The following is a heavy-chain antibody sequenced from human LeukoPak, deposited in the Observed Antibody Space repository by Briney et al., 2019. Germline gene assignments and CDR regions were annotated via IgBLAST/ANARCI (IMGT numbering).Heavy chain of an antibody. CDR1: GGTFSTYS. CDR3: STIFGVVAGDDAFDI. CDR2: IIPLFGTA. D-gene: IGHD3-3*01. V-gene: IGHV1-69*13. J-gene: IGHJ3*02. Sequence: SVKVSCKASGGTFSTYSISWVRQAPGQGLEWMGGIIPLFGTADYAQMFQDRVTITADESTTTAYMELTSLRSEDTAVYYCSTIFGVVAGDDAFDIWGQGTMVTVSS.